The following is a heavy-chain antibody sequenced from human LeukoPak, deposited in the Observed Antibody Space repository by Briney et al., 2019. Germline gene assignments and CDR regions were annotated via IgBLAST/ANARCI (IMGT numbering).Heavy chain of an antibody. CDR3: ARGMGVRWVNLYNWFDP. V-gene: IGHV1-8*02. Sequence: GASVKVSCKASGGTFSSYAISWVRQATGQGLEWMGWMNPNSGNTGYAQKFQGRVTMTRNTSISTAYMELSSLRSEDTAVYYCARGMGVRWVNLYNWFDPWGQGTLVTVSS. CDR2: MNPNSGNT. J-gene: IGHJ5*02. D-gene: IGHD3-10*02. CDR1: GGTFSSYA.